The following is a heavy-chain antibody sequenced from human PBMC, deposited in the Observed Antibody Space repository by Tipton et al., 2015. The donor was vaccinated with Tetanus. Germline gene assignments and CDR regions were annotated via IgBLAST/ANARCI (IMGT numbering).Heavy chain of an antibody. V-gene: IGHV1-69*06. CDR3: ARRGGDGYNYSYYYYYGMDV. J-gene: IGHJ6*02. Sequence: QVQLVQSGAEVKKPGSSVKVSCKASGGTFSSYAISWVRQAPGQGLEWMGGIIPIFGTANYAQKFQGRVTITADKSTSTAYMELSSLRSEDTAVYYCARRGGDGYNYSYYYYYGMDVWGQGTTVTVSS. CDR2: IIPIFGTA. CDR1: GGTFSSYA. D-gene: IGHD5-24*01.